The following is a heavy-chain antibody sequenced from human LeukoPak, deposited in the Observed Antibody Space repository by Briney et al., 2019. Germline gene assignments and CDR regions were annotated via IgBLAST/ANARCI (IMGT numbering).Heavy chain of an antibody. CDR3: AKGLPPIVATITSDY. J-gene: IGHJ4*02. D-gene: IGHD5-12*01. CDR1: GFTFSSYG. Sequence: GGSLRLSCAASGFTFSSYGMHWVRQAPGKGLEWVAFIRYDGSNKYYADSVKGRFTISRDNSKNTLYLQMNSLRAEDTAVYYCAKGLPPIVATITSDYWGQGTLVTVPS. V-gene: IGHV3-30*02. CDR2: IRYDGSNK.